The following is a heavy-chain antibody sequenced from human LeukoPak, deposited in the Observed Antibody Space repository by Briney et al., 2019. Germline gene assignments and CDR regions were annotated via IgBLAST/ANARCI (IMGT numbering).Heavy chain of an antibody. V-gene: IGHV3-48*02. CDR1: GLTFGDYG. J-gene: IGHJ4*02. CDR2: ISYRGDTM. D-gene: IGHD4-17*01. Sequence: PGGSLRLSCTASGLTFGDYGMTWVRRAPGKGLEWVAFISYRGDTMYYADSVRGRFTISRDNAMSSLYLQMNSLRDDDTAVYYCARGETAVTSYLHFWGQGTLVTVSS. CDR3: ARGETAVTSYLHF.